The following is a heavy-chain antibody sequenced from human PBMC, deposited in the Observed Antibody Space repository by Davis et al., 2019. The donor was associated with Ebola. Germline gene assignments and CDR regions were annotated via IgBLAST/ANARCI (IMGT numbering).Heavy chain of an antibody. Sequence: PSETLSLTCAVYGGSFSGYYWSWIRQPPGKGLEWIGEINHSGSTNYNPSLKSRVTISVDTSKNQFSLKLSSVTAADTAVYYCARVYDSSGYYDPLPWFDPWGQGTLVTVSS. CDR3: ARVYDSSGYYDPLPWFDP. CDR2: INHSGST. V-gene: IGHV4-34*01. CDR1: GGSFSGYY. J-gene: IGHJ5*02. D-gene: IGHD3-22*01.